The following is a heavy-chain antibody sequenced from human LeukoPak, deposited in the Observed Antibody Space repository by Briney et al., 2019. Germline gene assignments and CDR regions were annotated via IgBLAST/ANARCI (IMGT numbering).Heavy chain of an antibody. J-gene: IGHJ4*02. CDR2: IRYDGSNK. V-gene: IGHV3-30*02. CDR3: AKDSGYSYGYYFDY. CDR1: GFTFSSYG. D-gene: IGHD5-18*01. Sequence: GGSLRLSCAASGFTFSSYGMHWLRQAPGKGLEWVAFIRYDGSNKYYADYVKGRFTISRDNYKNTLYLQMNSRRAEDTAVFYCAKDSGYSYGYYFDYWGQGTLVTVSS.